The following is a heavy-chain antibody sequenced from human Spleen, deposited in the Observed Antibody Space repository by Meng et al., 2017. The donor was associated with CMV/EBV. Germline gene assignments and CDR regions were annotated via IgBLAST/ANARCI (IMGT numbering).Heavy chain of an antibody. Sequence: SGYTFSNYTTHWVRQAPGQGLEWMGGINTGNGNTKFSQRFQGRVTISRDTSASTAYMELSSLRSEDTAVYYCARVTYDYDSTLTYFDYWGQGTLVTVSS. CDR2: INTGNGNT. CDR3: ARVTYDYDSTLTYFDY. V-gene: IGHV1-3*04. J-gene: IGHJ4*02. D-gene: IGHD3-22*01. CDR1: GYTFSNYT.